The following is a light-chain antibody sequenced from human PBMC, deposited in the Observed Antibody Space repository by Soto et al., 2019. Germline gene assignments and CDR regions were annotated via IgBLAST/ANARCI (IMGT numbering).Light chain of an antibody. CDR2: GAS. Sequence: EMVMTQSPATLSVSPGERATLSCRASQSVSSNVAWYQQKPGQAPRILIYGASTRAADIPDRFSGSGSGTDFTLTISRLEPEDFAVYYCQQYGSSPPTFGQGTKVDIK. V-gene: IGKV3-20*01. CDR1: QSVSSN. CDR3: QQYGSSPPT. J-gene: IGKJ1*01.